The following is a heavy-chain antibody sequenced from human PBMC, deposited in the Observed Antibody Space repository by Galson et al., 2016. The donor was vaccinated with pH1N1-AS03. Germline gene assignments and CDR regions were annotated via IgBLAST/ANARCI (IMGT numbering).Heavy chain of an antibody. J-gene: IGHJ4*02. CDR1: GFTFPSYA. CDR3: AKDGRSTGWYDY. V-gene: IGHV3-23*01. D-gene: IGHD6-19*01. Sequence: SLRLSCAASGFTFPSYAMSWVRQAPGKGLEWVSAINGGGGDTYYADAVKGRFTISRDNSENTLYLQMNSLRAEDTAVYYCAKDGRSTGWYDYWGQGTQVTVSS. CDR2: INGGGGDT.